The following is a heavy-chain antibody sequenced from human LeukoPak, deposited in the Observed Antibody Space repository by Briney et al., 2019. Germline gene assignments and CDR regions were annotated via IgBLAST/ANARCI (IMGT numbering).Heavy chain of an antibody. V-gene: IGHV3-23*01. CDR1: GFTFYMYA. J-gene: IGHJ5*01. CDR2: MCGTAGCT. CDR3: AKDRPNFHENSGHYYRRDGDS. D-gene: IGHD3-22*01. Sequence: GGSLRLACQASGFTFYMYAMSWVRQAPGKGLEWVASMCGTAGCTFYPDSVKGRFTISRDNSKNVLYLRMNSLTAEDTAIYYCAKDRPNFHENSGHYYRRDGDSWGQGTLVTVSS.